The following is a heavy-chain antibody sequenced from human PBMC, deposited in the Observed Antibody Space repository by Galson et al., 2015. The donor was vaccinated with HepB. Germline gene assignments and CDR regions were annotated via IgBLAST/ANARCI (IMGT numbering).Heavy chain of an antibody. J-gene: IGHJ4*02. Sequence: SLRLSCAASGFTFSSYAMSWVRQAPGKGLEWVSAISGSGGSTYYADSVKGRFTISRDNSKNTLYLQMNSLRAEDTAVYYCAKPLFLGSGSYSLWGQGTLVTVSS. V-gene: IGHV3-23*01. CDR3: AKPLFLGSGSYSL. D-gene: IGHD3-10*01. CDR1: GFTFSSYA. CDR2: ISGSGGST.